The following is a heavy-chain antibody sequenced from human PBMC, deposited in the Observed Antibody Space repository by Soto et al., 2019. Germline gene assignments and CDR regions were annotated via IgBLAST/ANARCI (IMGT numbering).Heavy chain of an antibody. CDR1: GSSISSGGYS. V-gene: IGHV4-30-2*01. CDR2: IYHSGST. CDR3: ARVPDR. D-gene: IGHD2-2*01. Sequence: SETLSLTCALSGSSISSGGYSWSWIRQPPGKGLEWIGYIYHSGSTYYNPSLKSRVTISVDRSKNQFSLKLSSVPAADTAVYYCARVPDRWGQGTLVTVS. J-gene: IGHJ5*02.